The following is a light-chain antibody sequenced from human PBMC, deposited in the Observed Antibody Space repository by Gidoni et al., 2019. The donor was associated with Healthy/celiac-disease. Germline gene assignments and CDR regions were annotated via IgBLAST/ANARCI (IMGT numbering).Light chain of an antibody. Sequence: DIQMTQSPSSLSASVGDRVTINCRASQSISSYLNWYQQKPGKAPKLLIYAASSLQSGVPSRFSGSGSGTDFTLTISSLQPEDFATYYCQQSYSTPQTFXQXTRLEIK. CDR1: QSISSY. V-gene: IGKV1-39*01. CDR3: QQSYSTPQT. CDR2: AAS. J-gene: IGKJ5*01.